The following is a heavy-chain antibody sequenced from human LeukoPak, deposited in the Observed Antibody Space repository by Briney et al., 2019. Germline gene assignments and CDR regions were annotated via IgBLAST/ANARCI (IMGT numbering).Heavy chain of an antibody. J-gene: IGHJ4*02. Sequence: SETLSLTWTVSGGSISSYYWSWIRQPAGKGLEWIGRIYTSGTTNYNPSLKSRITMSVDTSKNQFSLKMRSVTAADTAVYYCARANYDGSDYWGQGTLVTVSS. CDR2: IYTSGTT. V-gene: IGHV4-4*07. CDR1: GGSISSYY. CDR3: ARANYDGSDY. D-gene: IGHD3-22*01.